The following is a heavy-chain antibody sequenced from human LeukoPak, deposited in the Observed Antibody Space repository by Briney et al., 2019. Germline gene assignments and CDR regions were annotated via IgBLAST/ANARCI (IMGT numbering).Heavy chain of an antibody. Sequence: GGCLRLSCAASGFTFSNSAMAWVRQAPGKGLEWVSTISGSSNTYYADSAKGRFTISRDNSKNTLYLQMNSLRAEDTAVYYCAEVLGYVDPFDHWGQGTLVTVSS. CDR3: AEVLGYVDPFDH. CDR2: ISGSSNT. V-gene: IGHV3-23*01. CDR1: GFTFSNSA. J-gene: IGHJ4*02. D-gene: IGHD5-12*01.